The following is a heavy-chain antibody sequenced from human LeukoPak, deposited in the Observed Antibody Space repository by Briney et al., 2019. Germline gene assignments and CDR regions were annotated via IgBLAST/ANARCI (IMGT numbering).Heavy chain of an antibody. D-gene: IGHD6-13*01. Sequence: SVKVSCKASGGTFSSYAISWVRQAPGQGLEWMGGIIPIFGTANYAQKFQGRVTITADKSTSTAYMELSSLRSEDTAVYYCARLKRGIGAAGTSLRGWFDPWGQGTLVTVSS. V-gene: IGHV1-69*06. CDR1: GGTFSSYA. CDR3: ARLKRGIGAAGTSLRGWFDP. CDR2: IIPIFGTA. J-gene: IGHJ5*02.